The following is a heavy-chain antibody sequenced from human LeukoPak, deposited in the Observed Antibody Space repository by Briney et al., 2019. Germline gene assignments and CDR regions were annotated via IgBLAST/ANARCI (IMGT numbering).Heavy chain of an antibody. CDR3: AREGANDAFDI. CDR2: ISSSSSYI. CDR1: GLPFSSYS. J-gene: IGHJ3*02. Sequence: PGGSLRLSCEASGLPFSSYSMNWVRQAPGKGLEWVSSISSSSSYIYYADSVKGRFTISRDNAKNSLYLQMNSLRAEDTAVYYCAREGANDAFDIWGQGTMVTVSS. V-gene: IGHV3-21*01. D-gene: IGHD1-26*01.